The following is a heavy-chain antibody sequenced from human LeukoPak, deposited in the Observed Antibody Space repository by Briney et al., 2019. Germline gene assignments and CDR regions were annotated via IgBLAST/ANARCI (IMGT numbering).Heavy chain of an antibody. D-gene: IGHD3-3*01. V-gene: IGHV1-8*02. J-gene: IGHJ4*02. CDR3: AREDYDFWSGYYTRTNYFDY. CDR2: MNPNSGNT. CDR1: GYTFTSYD. Sequence: GASVKVSCKASGYTFTSYDINWVRQATGQGLEWMGWMNPNSGNTGYAQKLQGRVTMTTDTSTSTAYMELRSLRSDDTAVYYCAREDYDFWSGYYTRTNYFDYWGQGTLVTVSS.